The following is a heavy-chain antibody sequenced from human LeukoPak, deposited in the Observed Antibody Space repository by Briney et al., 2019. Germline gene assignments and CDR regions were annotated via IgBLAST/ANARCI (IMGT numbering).Heavy chain of an antibody. J-gene: IGHJ4*02. CDR3: AGDPHSSGNYWPGY. D-gene: IGHD3-22*01. CDR1: GYSISSGYY. V-gene: IGHV4-38-2*02. Sequence: SETLSLTCTVSGYSISSGYYWGWIRQPPGKGLEWIGSVYHSGSAYYNPSLKSRVTISVDTSKNQFSLKLSSVTAADTAVYYCAGDPHSSGNYWPGYWGQGTLVNVSS. CDR2: VYHSGSA.